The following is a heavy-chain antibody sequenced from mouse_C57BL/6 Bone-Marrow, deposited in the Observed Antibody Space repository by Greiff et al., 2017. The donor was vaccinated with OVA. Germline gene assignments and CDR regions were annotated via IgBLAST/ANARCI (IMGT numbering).Heavy chain of an antibody. D-gene: IGHD1-1*01. CDR3: ARDHYYYGSSWYFDV. CDR1: GFTFSDFY. CDR2: SRNKANDYTT. J-gene: IGHJ1*03. Sequence: EVKLMESGGGLVQSGRSLRLSCATSGFTFSDFYMEWVRQAPGKGLEWIAASRNKANDYTTEYSASVKGRFIVSRDTSQSILYLQMNALRAEDTAIYYCARDHYYYGSSWYFDVWGTGTTVTVSS. V-gene: IGHV7-1*01.